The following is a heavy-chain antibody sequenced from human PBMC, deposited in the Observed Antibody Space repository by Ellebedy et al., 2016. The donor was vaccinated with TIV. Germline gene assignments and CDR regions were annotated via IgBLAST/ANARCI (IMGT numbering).Heavy chain of an antibody. CDR1: GYTFTGYY. J-gene: IGHJ4*02. CDR2: INPSSGGT. D-gene: IGHD3-10*01. V-gene: IGHV1-2*02. Sequence: ASVKVSCXASGYTFTGYYMHWVRQAPGEGPEWVGWINPSSGGTTCSPKFQGRVTMTRDTSITTVYMELSSLTSDDTAVYYCAKDRGLSLWGQGTLVTVSS. CDR3: AKDRGLSL.